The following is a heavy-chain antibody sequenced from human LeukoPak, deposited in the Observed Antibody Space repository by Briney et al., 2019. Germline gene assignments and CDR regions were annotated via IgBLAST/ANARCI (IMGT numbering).Heavy chain of an antibody. V-gene: IGHV4-61*01. D-gene: IGHD6-13*01. CDR2: IYYSRST. CDR3: ARGYSSIRGWFDP. Sequence: SETLSLTCTVSGGSVSSGSYYWNWIRQPPGKGLEWIGYIYYSRSTNYNPSLNGRVTISLDTSKNQFSLKLSSVTAADTAVFYCARGYSSIRGWFDPWGQGTPVTVSS. CDR1: GGSVSSGSYY. J-gene: IGHJ5*02.